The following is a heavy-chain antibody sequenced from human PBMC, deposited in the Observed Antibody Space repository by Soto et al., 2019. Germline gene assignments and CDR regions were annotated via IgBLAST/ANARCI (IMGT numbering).Heavy chain of an antibody. D-gene: IGHD4-17*01. CDR3: ARGSLFGDYGDFDY. CDR2: IIPMVHTP. CDR1: GGTFSSYA. V-gene: IGHV1-69*01. J-gene: IGHJ4*02. Sequence: QVQLVQSGAEVKKPGSSVKVSCKVSGGTFSSYAVSWVRQAPGQGLEWMGGIIPMVHTPNYAQKYQDRIFINADESTSTAYMELSSLRSDDTAVYYCARGSLFGDYGDFDYWGQGTLVTVSS.